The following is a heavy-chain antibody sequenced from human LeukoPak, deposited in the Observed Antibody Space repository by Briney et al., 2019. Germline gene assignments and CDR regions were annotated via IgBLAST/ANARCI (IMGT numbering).Heavy chain of an antibody. CDR2: ISAYNGNT. CDR3: ARGRSRTDVVVITNDAFDI. D-gene: IGHD3-22*01. J-gene: IGHJ3*02. Sequence: ASVKVSCKASDYIFTNYGISWVRQAPGQGLEWMVWISAYNGNTNYAQKLQGRVTMTTDTSTTTAYMELRSLRSNDTAVYYCARGRSRTDVVVITNDAFDIWGQGTMVTVSS. V-gene: IGHV1-18*01. CDR1: DYIFTNYG.